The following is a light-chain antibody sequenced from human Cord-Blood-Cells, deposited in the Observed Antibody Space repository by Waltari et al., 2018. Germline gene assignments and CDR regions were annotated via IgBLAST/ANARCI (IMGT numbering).Light chain of an antibody. CDR2: DES. Sequence: SYVLTQPPSVSVATGQTARITCGGNNIGRKSVPWYQQKPGQAPVLVVYDESDRPSGIPERFSGSNSGNTATLTISRVEAGDEADYYCQVWDSSSDHYVFGTGTKVTVL. V-gene: IGLV3-21*02. CDR3: QVWDSSSDHYV. CDR1: NIGRKS. J-gene: IGLJ1*01.